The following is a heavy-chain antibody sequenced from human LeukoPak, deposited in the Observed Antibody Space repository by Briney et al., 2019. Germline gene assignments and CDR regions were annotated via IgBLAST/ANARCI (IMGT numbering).Heavy chain of an antibody. D-gene: IGHD3-22*01. CDR3: ARALVVTDWFDP. CDR1: GYTFTSYD. V-gene: IGHV1-69*04. CDR2: IIPILGIA. J-gene: IGHJ5*02. Sequence: SVKVSCKASGYTFTSYDINWVRQAPGQGLEWMGRIIPILGIANYAQKFQGRVTITADKSTSTAYMELSSLRSEDTAVYYCARALVVTDWFDPWGQGTLVTVSS.